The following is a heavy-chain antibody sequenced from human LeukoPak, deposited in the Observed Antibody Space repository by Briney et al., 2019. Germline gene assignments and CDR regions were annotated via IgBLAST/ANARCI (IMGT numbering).Heavy chain of an antibody. J-gene: IGHJ5*02. CDR3: ARHHASTYYYDSSGLNWFDP. CDR1: GGTFSSYA. D-gene: IGHD3-22*01. CDR2: IIPIFGTA. V-gene: IGHV1-69*05. Sequence: ASVKVSCKASGGTFSSYAISWVRQAPGQGLEWMGRIIPIFGTANYAQKFQGRVTITTDESTSTAYMELSSLRSEDTAVYYCARHHASTYYYDSSGLNWFDPWGLGTLVTVSS.